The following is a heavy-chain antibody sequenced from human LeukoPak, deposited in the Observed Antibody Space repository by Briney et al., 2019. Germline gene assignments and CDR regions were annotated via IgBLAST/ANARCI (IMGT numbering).Heavy chain of an antibody. CDR2: INPNSGGA. Sequence: GASGKVSCKASGYRFTDYYMLWGREAPGQGLEWRGWINPNSGGANYANKFQGRLTMTRDTSTSTAYMELSTLRSDDTAVFYCAREEVIAAAGPTLDYWGQGALVTVSS. CDR1: GYRFTDYY. CDR3: AREEVIAAAGPTLDY. D-gene: IGHD6-13*01. J-gene: IGHJ4*02. V-gene: IGHV1-2*02.